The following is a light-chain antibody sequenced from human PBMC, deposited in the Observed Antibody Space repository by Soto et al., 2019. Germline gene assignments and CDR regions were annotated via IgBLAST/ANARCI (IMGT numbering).Light chain of an antibody. Sequence: IQLTQSPSSLSATVGDRVTITCRASQDISRALAWYQQKPEKAPNLLISPASNLRSGVPSRFSGSGSGTDFTLTINGLQPEDFATYWCQQLYGYPLTFGGGSKVEIK. CDR1: QDISRA. CDR3: QQLYGYPLT. V-gene: IGKV1-9*01. J-gene: IGKJ4*01. CDR2: PAS.